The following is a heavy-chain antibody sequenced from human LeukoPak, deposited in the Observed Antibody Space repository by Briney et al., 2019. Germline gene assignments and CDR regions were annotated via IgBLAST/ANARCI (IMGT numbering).Heavy chain of an antibody. CDR3: ARVESAYYYYMDV. CDR1: GFTFSSYS. V-gene: IGHV3-21*01. CDR2: ISSSSSYI. J-gene: IGHJ6*03. Sequence: GGSLRLSCAPSGFTFSSYSMNWVREAPGKGLEWVSSISSSSSYIYYADSVKGRFTISRDNAKNSLYLQMNSLRAEDTAVYYCARVESAYYYYMDVWGKGTTVTVSS.